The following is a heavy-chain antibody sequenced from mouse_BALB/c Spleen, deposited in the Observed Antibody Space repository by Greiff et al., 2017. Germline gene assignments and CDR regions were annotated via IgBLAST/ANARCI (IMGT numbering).Heavy chain of an antibody. CDR3: ASWDY. Sequence: EVKLMESGAELVKPGASVKLSCTASGFNIKDTYMHWVKQRPEQGLEWIGRIDPANGNTKYDPKFQGKATITADTSSNTAYLQLSSLTSEDTAVYYCASWDYWGQGTTLTVSS. CDR1: GFNIKDTY. V-gene: IGHV14-3*02. J-gene: IGHJ2*01. CDR2: IDPANGNT.